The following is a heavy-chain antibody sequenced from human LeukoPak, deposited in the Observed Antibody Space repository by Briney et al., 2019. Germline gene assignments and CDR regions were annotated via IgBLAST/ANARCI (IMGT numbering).Heavy chain of an antibody. CDR1: GYTFTSYA. V-gene: IGHV1-3*01. J-gene: IGHJ4*02. Sequence: ASVKVSCKASGYTFTSYAMHWVRQAPGQRLEWMGWINAGNGNTKYSRKFQGRVTITRDTSASTAYMELSSLRSEDTAVYYCASTRKGYWGQGTLVTVSS. CDR3: ASTRKGY. D-gene: IGHD1-1*01. CDR2: INAGNGNT.